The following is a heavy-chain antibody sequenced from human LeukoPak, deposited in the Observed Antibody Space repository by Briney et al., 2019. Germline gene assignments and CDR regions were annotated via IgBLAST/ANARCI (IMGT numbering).Heavy chain of an antibody. D-gene: IGHD2-15*01. CDR1: GFSLSTSGVG. CDR2: IYWNDDK. CDR3: PPETGRGGNPLA. J-gene: IGHJ5*02. V-gene: IGHV2-5*01. Sequence: KESGPTLVKPTQTLTLTCTFSGFSLSTSGVGVGWIRQPPGKALEWLALIYWNDDKRYSPPLKSRLTITKDTSKNQVVLTMTNMDPVKTAPYSWPPETGRGGNPLAWGQGTLVTVSP.